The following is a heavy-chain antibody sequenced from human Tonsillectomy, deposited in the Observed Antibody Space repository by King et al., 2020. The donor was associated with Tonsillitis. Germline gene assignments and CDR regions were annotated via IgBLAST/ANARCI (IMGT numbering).Heavy chain of an antibody. J-gene: IGHJ4*02. Sequence: QLQESGPGLVKPSETLSLSCTVSGGSISRSSYYWGWIRQPPGKGLEWIGSIYYSGSTHYNPSLKSRVTISVDTSKNQFSLKLSSVTAADTAVYYCARVEELGRAVAGTGLYFDYWGQGTLVTASS. CDR2: IYYSGST. V-gene: IGHV4-39*01. CDR1: GGSISRSSYY. CDR3: ARVEELGRAVAGTGLYFDY. D-gene: IGHD6-19*01.